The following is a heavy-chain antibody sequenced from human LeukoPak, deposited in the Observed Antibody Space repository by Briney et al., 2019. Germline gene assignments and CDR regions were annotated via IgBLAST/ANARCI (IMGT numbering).Heavy chain of an antibody. Sequence: SQTLSLTCAVYGGSFSGYYWSWIRHPPAKGLEWIGEINHSGSTNYNPSLKSRVTISVDTSKNQFSLTLSSVTAADTAVYYCARGRGSSGSTSFDYWGQGTLVTVSS. CDR1: GGSFSGYY. J-gene: IGHJ4*02. D-gene: IGHD6-19*01. CDR2: INHSGST. V-gene: IGHV4-34*01. CDR3: ARGRGSSGSTSFDY.